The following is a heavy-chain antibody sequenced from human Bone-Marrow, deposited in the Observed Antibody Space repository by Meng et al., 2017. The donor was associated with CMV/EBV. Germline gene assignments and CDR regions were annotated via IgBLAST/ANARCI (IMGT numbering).Heavy chain of an antibody. J-gene: IGHJ6*02. D-gene: IGHD2-2*01. CDR3: ARAGVPAANPFYGMDV. CDR2: IYYSGST. CDR1: GGSISSSSYY. Sequence: GSLRLSCTVSGGSISSSSYYWGWIRQPPGKGLEWIGYIYYSGSTNYNPSLKSRVTISVDTSKNQFSLKLSSVTAADTAVYYCARAGVPAANPFYGMDVWGQGTTVTVSS. V-gene: IGHV4-61*05.